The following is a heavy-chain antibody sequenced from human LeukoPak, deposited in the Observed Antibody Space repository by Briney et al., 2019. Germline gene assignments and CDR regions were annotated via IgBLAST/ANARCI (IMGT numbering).Heavy chain of an antibody. J-gene: IGHJ4*02. CDR3: ASQYYDILTGYYTDYYFDY. V-gene: IGHV4-39*01. Sequence: MTSETLSLTCTVSGGSISSSSYYWGWIRQPPGKGLEWIGSIYYSGSTYYNPSLKSRVTISVDTSKNQFSLKLSSVTAADTAVYYCASQYYDILTGYYTDYYFDYWGQGTLVTVSS. CDR2: IYYSGST. CDR1: GGSISSSSYY. D-gene: IGHD3-9*01.